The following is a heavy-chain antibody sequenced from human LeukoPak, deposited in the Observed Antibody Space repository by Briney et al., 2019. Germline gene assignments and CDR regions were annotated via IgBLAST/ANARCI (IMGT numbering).Heavy chain of an antibody. CDR1: GFTFSSYG. D-gene: IGHD6-13*01. Sequence: GGSLRFSXAASGFTFSSYGMHWVRQAPAKGLEWVAFIRYDGSNKYYADSVKGRFTISRDNSKNTLYLQMNSLRAEDTAVYYCAKGHSSSWPVFDYWGQGTLVTVSS. CDR2: IRYDGSNK. CDR3: AKGHSSSWPVFDY. V-gene: IGHV3-30*02. J-gene: IGHJ4*02.